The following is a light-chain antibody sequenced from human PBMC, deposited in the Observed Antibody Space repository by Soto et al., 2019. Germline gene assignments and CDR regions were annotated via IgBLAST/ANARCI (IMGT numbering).Light chain of an antibody. Sequence: QSALTQPASVSGSPGQSITISCTGTSSDLAIYNYVSWYQQQPGKAPKLMIYQVTNRPSGVPDRFSGSKSGNTASLTVSGLQAADEAVYFCKSYAGSNTYVFGSGTKLTVL. V-gene: IGLV2-8*01. CDR3: KSYAGSNTYV. CDR2: QVT. CDR1: SSDLAIYNY. J-gene: IGLJ1*01.